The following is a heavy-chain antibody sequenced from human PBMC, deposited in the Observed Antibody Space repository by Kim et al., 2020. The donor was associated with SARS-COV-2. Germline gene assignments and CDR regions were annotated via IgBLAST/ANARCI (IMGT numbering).Heavy chain of an antibody. CDR1: GFTFSNAW. CDR3: TTRHIVVVTEAGRDY. V-gene: IGHV3-15*01. D-gene: IGHD2-21*02. CDR2: IKSKTDGGTT. Sequence: GGSLRLSCAASGFTFSNAWMSWVRQAPGKGLEWVGRIKSKTDGGTTDYAAPVKGRFTISRDDSKNTLYLQMNSLKTEDTAVYYCTTRHIVVVTEAGRDYWGQGTLVTVSS. J-gene: IGHJ4*02.